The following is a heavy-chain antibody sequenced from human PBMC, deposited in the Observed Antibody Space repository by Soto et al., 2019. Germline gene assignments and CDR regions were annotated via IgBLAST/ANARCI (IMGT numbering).Heavy chain of an antibody. Sequence: PSETLSLTCTVSGGSISSGDHYWSWVRQPPGKGLEWIAYIYHSGTTYYNPSLKSRVTMSVDTSKSQFSLKLSSVTAADTAVYYCSTYYDSSGPMFDSWGQRTSVTVSS. CDR2: IYHSGTT. CDR1: GGSISSGDHY. D-gene: IGHD3-22*01. J-gene: IGHJ4*02. V-gene: IGHV4-30-4*01. CDR3: STYYDSSGPMFDS.